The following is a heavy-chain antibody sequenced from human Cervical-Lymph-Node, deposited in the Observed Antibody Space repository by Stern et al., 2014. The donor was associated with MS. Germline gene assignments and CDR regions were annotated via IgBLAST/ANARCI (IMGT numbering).Heavy chain of an antibody. CDR2: ISAYNGNT. Sequence: VQLMQSGAEVKKPGASVKVSCKASGYTFTSYGISWVLKAHGQGLEWMGWISAYNGNTNYALKLQCSVTMSTDTSTSTAYMELRSLRSDDTAVYYCARGLLGSENAFDIWGQGTMVTVSS. V-gene: IGHV1-18*01. CDR3: ARGLLGSENAFDI. J-gene: IGHJ3*02. CDR1: GYTFTSYG. D-gene: IGHD2-15*01.